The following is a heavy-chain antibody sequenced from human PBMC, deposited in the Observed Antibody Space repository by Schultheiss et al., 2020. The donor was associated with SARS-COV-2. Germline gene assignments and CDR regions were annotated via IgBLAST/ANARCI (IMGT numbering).Heavy chain of an antibody. Sequence: SETLSLTCTVSGGSISSYYWSWIRRPPGKGLEWIGYIYYSGITNYNPSLKSRVTISVDTSKNQFSLKLSSVTAADTAVYYCARRGIRLVPFDYWGQGTLVTVSS. V-gene: IGHV4-59*08. D-gene: IGHD4/OR15-4a*01. J-gene: IGHJ4*02. CDR1: GGSISSYY. CDR2: IYYSGIT. CDR3: ARRGIRLVPFDY.